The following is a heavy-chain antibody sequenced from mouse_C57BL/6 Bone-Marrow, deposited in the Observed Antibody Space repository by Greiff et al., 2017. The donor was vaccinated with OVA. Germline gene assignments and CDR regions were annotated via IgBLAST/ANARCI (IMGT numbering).Heavy chain of an antibody. CDR2: IDPSDSET. J-gene: IGHJ1*03. V-gene: IGHV1-52*01. D-gene: IGHD1-2*01. CDR1: GYTFTSYW. CDR3: AREGVYYGPSCWYFDV. Sequence: QVQLQQPGAELVRPGSSVKLSCKASGYTFTSYWMHWVKQRPIQGLEWIGNIDPSDSETHYNQKFKDKATLTVDKSSSTAYMQLSSLTSEDSAVYYCAREGVYYGPSCWYFDVWGTGTTVTVSS.